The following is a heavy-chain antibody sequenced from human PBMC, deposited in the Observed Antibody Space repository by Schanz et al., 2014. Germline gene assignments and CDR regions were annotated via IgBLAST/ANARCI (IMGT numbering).Heavy chain of an antibody. CDR2: IIPILGIT. Sequence: QVQLVQSGAEVMKPGSSVKVSCKASGGTFSSYTINWVRQAPGQGLEWMGRIIPILGITNVAQTFQDRVTITADKSTSTAYMELSSLRSEDTGVYYCARGLGDERWLDLNEAFDIWGQGTIVTVSS. J-gene: IGHJ3*02. D-gene: IGHD6-19*01. CDR3: ARGLGDERWLDLNEAFDI. CDR1: GGTFSSYT. V-gene: IGHV1-69*02.